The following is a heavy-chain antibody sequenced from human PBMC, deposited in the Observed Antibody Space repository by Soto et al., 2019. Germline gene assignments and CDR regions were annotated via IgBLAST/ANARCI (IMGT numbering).Heavy chain of an antibody. CDR1: GFTFSSYA. Sequence: GGSLRLSCAASGFTFSSYAMSWVRQAPGKGLEWVSAISGSGGSTYYADSVKGRFTISRDNSKNTLYLQMNSLRAEDTAVYYCAKVIEFATAIPDYFDYWGQGTLVTVSS. CDR3: AKVIEFATAIPDYFDY. D-gene: IGHD2-2*02. V-gene: IGHV3-23*01. J-gene: IGHJ4*02. CDR2: ISGSGGST.